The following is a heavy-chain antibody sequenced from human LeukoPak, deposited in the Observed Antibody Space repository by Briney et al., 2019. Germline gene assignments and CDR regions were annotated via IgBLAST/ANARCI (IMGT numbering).Heavy chain of an antibody. D-gene: IGHD6-6*01. J-gene: IGHJ4*02. V-gene: IGHV3-66*01. Sequence: GGSLRLSCVSSGTIVSTNYMHWVRQAPGKGLESVSILYMNDNTYYADSVKGRFTISRDNAKNSLYLQMNSLRAEDTAVYYCAREGAARLDYWGQGTLVTVSS. CDR1: GTIVSTNY. CDR3: AREGAARLDY. CDR2: LYMNDNT.